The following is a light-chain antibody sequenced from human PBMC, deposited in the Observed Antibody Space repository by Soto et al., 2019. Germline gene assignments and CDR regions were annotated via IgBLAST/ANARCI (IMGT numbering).Light chain of an antibody. CDR3: CSYTRSTPYV. Sequence: QSALTQPASVSGSPGQSITISCTGASSDVGGYNYVSWYQQRPGKAPKLMIFDVNNRPSGVSNRFSGSKSGNTASLTISGLQAEDEDDYYCCSYTRSTPYVFGTGTKLTVL. CDR2: DVN. CDR1: SSDVGGYNY. J-gene: IGLJ1*01. V-gene: IGLV2-14*01.